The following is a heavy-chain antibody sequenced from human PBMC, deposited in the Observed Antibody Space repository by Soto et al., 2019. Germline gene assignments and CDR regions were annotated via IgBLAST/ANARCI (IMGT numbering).Heavy chain of an antibody. CDR1: GVSLTSHY. CDR2: IYYSGST. V-gene: IGHV4-59*11. CDR3: ARLRDRSGTASIYNGMDV. D-gene: IGHD3-22*01. Sequence: SETLSLTCRVSGVSLTSHYWTWIRQSPGKGLEWIGYIYYSGSTNYSPSLKSRLTMSIDTPSNQFSLILIPVTAADTAIYYCARLRDRSGTASIYNGMDVWGPGTMVTVSS. J-gene: IGHJ6*02.